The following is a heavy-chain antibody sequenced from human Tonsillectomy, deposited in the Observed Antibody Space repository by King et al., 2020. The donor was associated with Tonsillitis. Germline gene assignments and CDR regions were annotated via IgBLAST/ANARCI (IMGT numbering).Heavy chain of an antibody. D-gene: IGHD3-22*01. CDR1: GFTFSSSA. V-gene: IGHV3-23*04. CDR2: ISGSGGST. CDR3: ATYSCGYYSDY. Sequence: VQLVESGGGLVQPGGSLRLSCAASGFTFSSSAMSWVRQAPGKGREWVSVISGSGGSTYYADSVKGRFTISRDNSKNTLYLQMNSRRAEDTAVYYCATYSCGYYSDYWGQGTLVTVSS. J-gene: IGHJ4*02.